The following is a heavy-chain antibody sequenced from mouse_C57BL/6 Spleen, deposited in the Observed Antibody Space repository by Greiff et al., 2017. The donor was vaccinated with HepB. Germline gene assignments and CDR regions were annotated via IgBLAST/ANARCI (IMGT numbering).Heavy chain of an antibody. V-gene: IGHV1-22*01. CDR2: INPNNGGT. Sequence: VKLGASVKMSCKASGYTFTDYNMHWVKQSHGKSLEWIGYINPNNGGTSYNQKFKGKATWTVNKSSSTAYMELRSLTSEDSAVYYCARWNYDVMDYWGQGTSVTVSS. D-gene: IGHD2-4*01. CDR3: ARWNYDVMDY. J-gene: IGHJ4*01. CDR1: GYTFTDYN.